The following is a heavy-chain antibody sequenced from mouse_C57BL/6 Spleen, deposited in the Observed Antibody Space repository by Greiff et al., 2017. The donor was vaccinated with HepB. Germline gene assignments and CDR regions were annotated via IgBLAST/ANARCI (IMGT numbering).Heavy chain of an antibody. Sequence: VQLQQPGAELVRPGSSVKLSCKASGYTFTSYWMHWVKQRPIQGLEWIGNIDPSDSETHYNQKFKDKATLTVDKSSSTAYMQLCSLTSEDSAVYYGARGDDGSIYWYFDVWGTGTTVTVSS. J-gene: IGHJ1*03. V-gene: IGHV1-52*01. D-gene: IGHD2-3*01. CDR2: IDPSDSET. CDR3: ARGDDGSIYWYFDV. CDR1: GYTFTSYW.